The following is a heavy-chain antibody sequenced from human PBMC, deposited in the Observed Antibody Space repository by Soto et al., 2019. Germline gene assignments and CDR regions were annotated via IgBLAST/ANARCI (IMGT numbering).Heavy chain of an antibody. CDR2: INNDGSST. D-gene: IGHD6-19*01. CDR3: ATSSGWYSAVAS. V-gene: IGHV3-74*01. Sequence: EVQLVESGGGLVQPGGSLRLSCAASGFTFSSYWMHWVRQAPGKGLVWVSRINNDGSSTSYADSVKGRFTISRDNAKNTVYLQMNSLRAEDTAVYYCATSSGWYSAVASWGQGTLVTVSS. CDR1: GFTFSSYW. J-gene: IGHJ5*01.